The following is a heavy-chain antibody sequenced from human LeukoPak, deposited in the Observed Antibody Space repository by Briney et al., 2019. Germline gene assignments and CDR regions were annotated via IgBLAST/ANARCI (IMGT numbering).Heavy chain of an antibody. CDR3: AGSSWKRDY. CDR2: ISSSGSTI. CDR1: GFTFSSYE. D-gene: IGHD6-13*01. Sequence: PGGSLRLSCAASGFTFSSYEMDWVRQAPGKGLEWVSYISSSGSTIYYADSVKGRFTISRDNAKNSLYLQMNSLRAEDTAVYYCAGSSWKRDYWGQGTLVTVSS. J-gene: IGHJ4*02. V-gene: IGHV3-48*03.